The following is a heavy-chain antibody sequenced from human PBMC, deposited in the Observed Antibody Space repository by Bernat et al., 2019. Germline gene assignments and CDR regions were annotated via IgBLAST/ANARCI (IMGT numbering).Heavy chain of an antibody. Sequence: LVESGGGVVQPGRSLRLSCAASGFTFSSYAMHWVRQAPGKGLEWVAVISYDGSNKYYADSVKGRFIISRDNSKNTLYLQMNSLRAGDTAVYYCARVLLEWLSTAIDYWGQGTLVTVSS. J-gene: IGHJ4*02. CDR3: ARVLLEWLSTAIDY. CDR2: ISYDGSNK. V-gene: IGHV3-30*01. D-gene: IGHD3-3*01. CDR1: GFTFSSYA.